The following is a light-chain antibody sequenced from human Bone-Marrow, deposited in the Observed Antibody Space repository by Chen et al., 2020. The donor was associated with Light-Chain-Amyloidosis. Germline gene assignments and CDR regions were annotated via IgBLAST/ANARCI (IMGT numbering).Light chain of an antibody. J-gene: IGLJ3*02. CDR2: DDS. CDR3: RVWDRRRDRPV. V-gene: IGLV3-21*02. Sequence: SYVLTQPSSVSVAPGQTATIACGGNNIGSTSVHWYQQTPGQAPLLVVYDDSDRPSGSPERGSGSNAGNTATLTLSRGEGGEEAGYYGRVWDRRRDRPVVAGGTKLTVL. CDR1: NIGSTS.